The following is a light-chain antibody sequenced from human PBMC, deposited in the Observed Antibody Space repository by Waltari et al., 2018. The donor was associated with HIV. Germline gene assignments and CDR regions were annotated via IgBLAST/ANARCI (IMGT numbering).Light chain of an antibody. Sequence: EIVMTQSPATLSVSPGERATLSCRASQSVSSNLAWHQQKPGQAPRLLLYGASIRAPGIPARFSGSGSGTEFTLTISSLQSEDFAVYYCQQYNNRLEGSFGQETKLEIK. V-gene: IGKV3-15*01. CDR1: QSVSSN. J-gene: IGKJ2*04. CDR2: GAS. CDR3: QQYNNRLEGS.